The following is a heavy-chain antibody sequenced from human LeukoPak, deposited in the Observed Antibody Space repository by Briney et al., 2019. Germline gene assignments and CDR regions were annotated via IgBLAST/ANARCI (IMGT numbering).Heavy chain of an antibody. J-gene: IGHJ4*02. D-gene: IGHD5-12*01. CDR1: GGSISSHY. V-gene: IGHV4-59*08. Sequence: SETLSLTCTVSGGSISSHYWSWIRQPPGKGLDWIGYIFYSGSTNYNPSLKSRVTISVDTSKNQFSLKLSSVTAADTAVYYCARGGSSGYDPFDYWGQGTLVTVSS. CDR2: IFYSGST. CDR3: ARGGSSGYDPFDY.